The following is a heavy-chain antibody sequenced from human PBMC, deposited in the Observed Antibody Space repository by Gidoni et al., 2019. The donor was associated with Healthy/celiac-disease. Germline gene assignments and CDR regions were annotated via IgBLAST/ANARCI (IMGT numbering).Heavy chain of an antibody. CDR3: ARHRITMVRGVIINYYYYGMDV. CDR2: IIPIFGTA. CDR1: GGTFSSYA. Sequence: QVQLVQSGAEVKKPGSSVKVSCKASGGTFSSYAISWVRQAPGQGLEWMGGIIPIFGTANYAQKFQGRVTITADESTSTAYMELSSLRSEDTAVYYCARHRITMVRGVIINYYYYGMDVWGQGTTVTVSS. J-gene: IGHJ6*02. V-gene: IGHV1-69*01. D-gene: IGHD3-10*01.